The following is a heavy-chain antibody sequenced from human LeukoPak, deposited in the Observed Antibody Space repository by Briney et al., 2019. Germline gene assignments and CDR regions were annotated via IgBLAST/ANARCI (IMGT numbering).Heavy chain of an antibody. CDR3: TRQVGAVAGTASPTSWYFDL. V-gene: IGHV3-73*01. Sequence: PGGSLKLSCAASGFTFSGSAMHWVRQASGKGLEWVGRIRSKANSYATAYAASVKGRFTISRDDSKNTAYLQMNSLKTEDTAVYYGTRQVGAVAGTASPTSWYFDLGGRGTLVTVSS. J-gene: IGHJ2*01. D-gene: IGHD6-19*01. CDR1: GFTFSGSA. CDR2: IRSKANSYAT.